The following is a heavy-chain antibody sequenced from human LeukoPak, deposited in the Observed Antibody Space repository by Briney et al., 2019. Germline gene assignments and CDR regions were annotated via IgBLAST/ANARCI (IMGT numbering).Heavy chain of an antibody. V-gene: IGHV1-2*02. D-gene: IGHD4-17*01. Sequence: ASVKVSCKASGHTFTGYYMHWVRQAPGQGLEWMGWINPNSGATNYAQKFQGRVTMTRDTSISTAYMELSRLRSDDTAVYYCARDRRGAYGDYATSYWGQGTLVTVSS. J-gene: IGHJ4*02. CDR1: GHTFTGYY. CDR3: ARDRRGAYGDYATSY. CDR2: INPNSGAT.